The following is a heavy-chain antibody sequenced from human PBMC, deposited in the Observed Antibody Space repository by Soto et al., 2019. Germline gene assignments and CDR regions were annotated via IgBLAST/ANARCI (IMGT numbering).Heavy chain of an antibody. CDR2: IDPSDSHI. CDR1: GYTFSNYW. Sequence: EVQLVQSGAEVKEPGESLRISCQGSGYTFSNYWINWVRQMPGKGLEWMGRIDPSDSHIDYSPSFQGHVTISVDKSINTAYLQWNSLKASDTAMYYCARPDCSGTDCHLVPYWGQGTLVTVSS. CDR3: ARPDCSGTDCHLVPY. D-gene: IGHD2-15*01. J-gene: IGHJ1*01. V-gene: IGHV5-10-1*01.